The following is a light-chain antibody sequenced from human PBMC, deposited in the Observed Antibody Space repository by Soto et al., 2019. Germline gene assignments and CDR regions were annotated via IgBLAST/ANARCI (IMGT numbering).Light chain of an antibody. V-gene: IGKV3-15*01. J-gene: IGKJ1*01. Sequence: EKVMTQSPATLSVSPGERATLSCRSSQSVSSNLAWYQQKPGQAPRLLIYGASTRATGITARFSGSGSGTEFTLTIGSLQSEDFAVYYCQQYNNWPWAFGQGNKVEIK. CDR3: QQYNNWPWA. CDR2: GAS. CDR1: QSVSSN.